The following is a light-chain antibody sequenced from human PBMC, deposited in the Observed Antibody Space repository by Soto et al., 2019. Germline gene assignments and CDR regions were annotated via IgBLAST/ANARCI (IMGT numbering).Light chain of an antibody. CDR3: SSYMRSSTLV. CDR2: EVS. CDR1: SSDIGAYNY. V-gene: IGLV2-14*01. J-gene: IGLJ3*02. Sequence: QSALTQPASVSGSPGQSITISCTGSSSDIGAYNYVSWYQQHPGKAPQLLIYEVSNRPSGVSNRFSGSKSGNTASLTISGLQAEDEADYHCSSYMRSSTLVFGGGPKLNVL.